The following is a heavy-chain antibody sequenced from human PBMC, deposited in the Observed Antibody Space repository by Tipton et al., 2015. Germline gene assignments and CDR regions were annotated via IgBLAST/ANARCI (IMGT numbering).Heavy chain of an antibody. CDR2: TSHSGNT. D-gene: IGHD3-9*01. CDR1: AYSISSDYY. CDR3: ACQDYDSLTRDYQTVDY. V-gene: IGHV4-38-2*01. J-gene: IGHJ4*02. Sequence: TLSLTCAVSAYSISSDYYWGWIRQPPGKGLEWIGSTSHSGNTYYNPSLKSRVTMSRDTPKNQFSLKLTSVTAADTAVYYCACQDYDSLTRDYQTVDYWGQGTLVTVSS.